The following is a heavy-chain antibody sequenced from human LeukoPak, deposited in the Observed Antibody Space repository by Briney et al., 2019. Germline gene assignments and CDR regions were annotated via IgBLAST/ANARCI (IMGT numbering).Heavy chain of an antibody. CDR3: ARRATIFPYNWFDP. CDR2: IYYSGST. Sequence: SSETLSLTCTVSGGSISSSSYYWGWIRQPPGKGLEWIGSIYYSGSTYYNPSLKNRVTISVDTSKNQFSLKLSSVTAADTAVYYCARRATIFPYNWFDPWGQGTLVTVSS. D-gene: IGHD5-24*01. CDR1: GGSISSSSYY. J-gene: IGHJ5*02. V-gene: IGHV4-39*01.